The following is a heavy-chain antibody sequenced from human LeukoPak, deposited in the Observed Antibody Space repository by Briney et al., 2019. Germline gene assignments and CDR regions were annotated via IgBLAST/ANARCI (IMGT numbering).Heavy chain of an antibody. CDR3: HFKYCSSSTCFYYFDY. D-gene: IGHD2-2*01. Sequence: SETLSLTCTVSGGSISSSSHYWGWIRQPPGKGLEWIGSIYYSGITYYNPSLRSRVTISVDTSKNQFSLKLSSVTATDTAVYYCHFKYCSSSTCFYYFDYWGQGTLVTVSS. J-gene: IGHJ4*02. CDR1: GGSISSSSHY. V-gene: IGHV4-39*01. CDR2: IYYSGIT.